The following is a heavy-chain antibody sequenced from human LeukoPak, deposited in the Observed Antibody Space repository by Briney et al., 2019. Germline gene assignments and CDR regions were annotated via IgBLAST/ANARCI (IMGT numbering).Heavy chain of an antibody. D-gene: IGHD3-9*01. CDR2: ISGSGGTT. V-gene: IGHV3-23*01. Sequence: GGSLRLSCAASGFTFSSYAMTWVRQAPGKGLEWVSGISGSGGTTYYADSVKGRFTVSRDNSKNTLYLQMNSLRAEDTALYYCAKGVSYDILTGYSDWDQGTLVTVSS. CDR3: AKGVSYDILTGYSD. CDR1: GFTFSSYA. J-gene: IGHJ4*02.